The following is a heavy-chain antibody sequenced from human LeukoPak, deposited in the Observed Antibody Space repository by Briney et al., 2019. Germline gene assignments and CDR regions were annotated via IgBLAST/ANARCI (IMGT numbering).Heavy chain of an antibody. CDR3: ARDQTQTGPTTVDY. CDR1: GFTFSNSW. V-gene: IGHV3-74*03. D-gene: IGHD1-14*01. CDR2: FNTYGTNT. J-gene: IGHJ4*02. Sequence: GGPLRLSCVASGFTFSNSWMHWVRRTPGKGVLWVSRFNTYGTNTKYADSVKARFTISRDNAKNTLYLQVNTLRAEDTAVYYCARDQTQTGPTTVDYWGQGTLVTASS.